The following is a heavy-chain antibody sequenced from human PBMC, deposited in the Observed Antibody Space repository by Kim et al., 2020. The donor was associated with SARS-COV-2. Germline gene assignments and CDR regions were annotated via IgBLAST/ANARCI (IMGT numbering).Heavy chain of an antibody. V-gene: IGHV3-7*01. J-gene: IGHJ4*02. D-gene: IGHD1-26*01. CDR2: GSAT. Sequence: GSATNYVGSVKGRFTMSSDNAKNSLYLQMNSLRAEDTAVYYCTRVIGSIEYWGQGTLVIVSS. CDR3: TRVIGSIEY.